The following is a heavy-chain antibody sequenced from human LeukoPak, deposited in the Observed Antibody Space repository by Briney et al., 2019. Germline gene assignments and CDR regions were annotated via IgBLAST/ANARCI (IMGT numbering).Heavy chain of an antibody. CDR1: GFTFTYYA. V-gene: IGHV3-23*01. J-gene: IGHJ5*02. Sequence: PGGSLRLSCAASGFTFTYYAMSWVRQAPGRGLEWVSGLTGSGDGTYYADSVKGRFTISRDNSKNTLYLQMNSLRAEDTAVYYCAKDLSKTMIRGVGSWGQGTLVTVSS. D-gene: IGHD3-10*01. CDR3: AKDLSKTMIRGVGS. CDR2: LTGSGDGT.